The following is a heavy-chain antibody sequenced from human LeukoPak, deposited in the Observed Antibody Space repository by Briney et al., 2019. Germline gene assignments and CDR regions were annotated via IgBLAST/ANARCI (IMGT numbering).Heavy chain of an antibody. CDR1: GFTFSNAW. CDR3: TTVSPLRYFDWLLEHPVDY. Sequence: GGSLRPSCAASGFTFSNAWMSWVRQAPGKGLEWVGRIKSKTDGGTTDYAAPVKGRFTISRDDSKNTLYLQMNSLKTEDTAVYYCTTVSPLRYFDWLLEHPVDYWGQGTLVTVSS. V-gene: IGHV3-15*01. J-gene: IGHJ4*02. D-gene: IGHD3-9*01. CDR2: IKSKTDGGTT.